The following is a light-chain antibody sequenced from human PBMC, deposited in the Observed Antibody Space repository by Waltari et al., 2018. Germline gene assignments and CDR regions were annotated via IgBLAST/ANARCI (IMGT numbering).Light chain of an antibody. CDR2: GKN. CDR3: HSRDSSGDVV. CDR1: RLRTYY. J-gene: IGLJ2*01. Sequence: SSELTQDPAVSVALGQTVRITCQGDRLRTYYVSWFQQKPGQAPALVISGKNNRPSGIPDRFSASTSGSTSSLTIIGAQAEDEADYYCHSRDSSGDVVIGGGTKLTVV. V-gene: IGLV3-19*01.